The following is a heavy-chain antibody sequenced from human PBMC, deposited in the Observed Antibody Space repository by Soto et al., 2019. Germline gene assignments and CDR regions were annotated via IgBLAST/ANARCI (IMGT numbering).Heavy chain of an antibody. V-gene: IGHV1-2*02. J-gene: IGHJ6*02. CDR1: GYTFTGYY. CDR3: ARGRYQVISDGRDD. Sequence: ASVKVSCKASGYTFTGYYVHWVREAPGQGLEWMGWINPETGGTSYAQKFQGRVTLSRDTSINTAYLELSRLGSDDAAVSFCARGRYQVISDGRDDWGQGTTVTVSS. D-gene: IGHD2-2*01. CDR2: INPETGGT.